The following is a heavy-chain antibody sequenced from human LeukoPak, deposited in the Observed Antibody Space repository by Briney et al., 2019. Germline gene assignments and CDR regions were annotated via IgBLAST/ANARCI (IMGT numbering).Heavy chain of an antibody. V-gene: IGHV3-33*01. CDR2: IWYDGSNK. D-gene: IGHD4-23*01. J-gene: IGHJ4*02. CDR3: ARGRGADYGGNSGYFDY. CDR1: GFTFSGFG. Sequence: GGSLRLSRAASGFTFSGFGMHWVRQAPGKGLEWVAVIWYDGSNKYYADSVKGRLTISRDNPKNTLYVQMNSLRAEDTAVYYCARGRGADYGGNSGYFDYWGQGTLVTVSS.